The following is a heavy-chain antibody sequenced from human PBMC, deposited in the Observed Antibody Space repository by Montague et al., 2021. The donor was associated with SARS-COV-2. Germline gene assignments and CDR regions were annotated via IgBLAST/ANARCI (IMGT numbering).Heavy chain of an antibody. CDR1: GGSISSYY. V-gene: IGHV4-59*01. J-gene: IGHJ6*02. CDR3: AGTLAYSSGWGINYYYYGMDV. D-gene: IGHD6-19*01. CDR2: IYYSGST. Sequence: SETLSLTCTVSGGSISSYYWSWIRQPPGKGLEWIGYIYYSGSTNYNPSLKSRVTISVDTSKNQFSLKLSSVTAADTAVYYCAGTLAYSSGWGINYYYYGMDVWGQGTTVTVSS.